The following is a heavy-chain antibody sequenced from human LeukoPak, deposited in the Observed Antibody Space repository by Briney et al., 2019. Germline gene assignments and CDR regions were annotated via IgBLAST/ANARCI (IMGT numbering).Heavy chain of an antibody. V-gene: IGHV3-64*01. CDR1: GFTFSSYA. CDR2: ISSNGDST. CDR3: ATLTTPGWFNP. Sequence: GGSLRLSCAASGFTFSSYAMHWVRQAPGKGLEYVSAISSNGDSTYYANSVKGRFTISRDNSKNTLYLQMGSLRAEDMAVYYCATLTTPGWFNPWGQGTLVTVSS. D-gene: IGHD1-1*01. J-gene: IGHJ5*02.